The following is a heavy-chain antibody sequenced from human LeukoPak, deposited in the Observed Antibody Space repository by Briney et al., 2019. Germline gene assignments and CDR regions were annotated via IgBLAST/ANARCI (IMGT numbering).Heavy chain of an antibody. CDR3: ATGKYLGYYMDV. D-gene: IGHD2-2*01. Sequence: ASVKVSCKVSGYTLTELSMHWVRQAPGKGLEWMGGFDPEDGKTIYAQKFQGRVTMTEDTSTDTAYMELSSLRSEDTAVYYCATGKYLGYYMDVWGKGTTVTVSS. CDR2: FDPEDGKT. V-gene: IGHV1-24*01. J-gene: IGHJ6*03. CDR1: GYTLTELS.